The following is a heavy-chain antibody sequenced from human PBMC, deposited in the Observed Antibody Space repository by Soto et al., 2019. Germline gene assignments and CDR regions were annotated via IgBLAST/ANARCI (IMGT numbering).Heavy chain of an antibody. V-gene: IGHV3-23*01. CDR2: ISGGTIGT. Sequence: EVQLLESGGGLVQPGGSLRLSCAASGFAFSSYAMSWVRQAPGKGLEWVSSISGGTIGTYYADAVKGRFTISRDNSNNTLYRQMNSLRAEDSVVYYSAKDLRFIDPVDYWRQGALVTVSS. CDR1: GFAFSSYA. CDR3: AKDLRFIDPVDY. D-gene: IGHD3-16*02. J-gene: IGHJ4*02.